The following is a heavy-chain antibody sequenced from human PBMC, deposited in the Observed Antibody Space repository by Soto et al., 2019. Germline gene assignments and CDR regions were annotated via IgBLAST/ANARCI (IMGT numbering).Heavy chain of an antibody. Sequence: EVQLVESGGGLVQPGGSLRLSCAASGFTFSSYSMNWVRQAPGKGLEWVSYISSSSSTIYYAASVKGRFTISRDNAKNSLYLQMNSLRAEDTAVYYCAREDDLGYYRSYHDYWGQGTLVTVSS. D-gene: IGHD4-4*01. CDR2: ISSSSSTI. CDR3: AREDDLGYYRSYHDY. J-gene: IGHJ4*02. CDR1: GFTFSSYS. V-gene: IGHV3-48*01.